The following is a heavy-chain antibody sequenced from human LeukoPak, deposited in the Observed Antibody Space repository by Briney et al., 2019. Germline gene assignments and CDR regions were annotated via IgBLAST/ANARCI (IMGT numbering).Heavy chain of an antibody. V-gene: IGHV5-51*01. D-gene: IGHD2-15*01. Sequence: GESLKISCKGSGYSFTSYWIGWVRQMPGKGLEWMGIIYPGDSDTRYSPSFQGQVTISADESISTAYLQWSSLKASDTAMYYCARGHCSGGSCSTFDYWGQGTLVTVSS. CDR2: IYPGDSDT. J-gene: IGHJ4*02. CDR1: GYSFTSYW. CDR3: ARGHCSGGSCSTFDY.